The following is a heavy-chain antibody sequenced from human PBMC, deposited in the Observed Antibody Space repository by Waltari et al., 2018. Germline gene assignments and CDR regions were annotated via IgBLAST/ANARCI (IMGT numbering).Heavy chain of an antibody. J-gene: IGHJ4*02. CDR2: IHKSGIT. D-gene: IGHD3-22*01. CDR1: GYCISNGYY. Sequence: QVQLQESGPGLVKPSETLSLTCAVSGYCISNGYYWGWIRQPPGKGLEWIGSIHKSGITNYSPSLKSRVTISVDTSKNQFSLKLTAVTAADTAVYYCARVDYYDSSGYYYALTNWGQGTLVTVSS. CDR3: ARVDYYDSSGYYYALTN. V-gene: IGHV4-38-2*01.